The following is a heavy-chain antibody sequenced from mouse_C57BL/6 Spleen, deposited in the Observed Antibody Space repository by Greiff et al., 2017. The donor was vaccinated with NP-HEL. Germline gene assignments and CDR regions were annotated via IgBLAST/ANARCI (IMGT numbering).Heavy chain of an antibody. CDR3: AKEDYGSSDWYFDV. CDR2: IWRGGST. Sequence: QVQLQQSGPGLVQPSQSLSITCTVSGFSLTSYGVHWVRQSPGKGLEWLGVIWRGGSTDYNAAFMSRLSITKDNSKSQVFFKMNSLQADDTAIYYCAKEDYGSSDWYFDVWGTGTTVTVSS. CDR1: GFSLTSYG. D-gene: IGHD1-1*01. V-gene: IGHV2-5*01. J-gene: IGHJ1*03.